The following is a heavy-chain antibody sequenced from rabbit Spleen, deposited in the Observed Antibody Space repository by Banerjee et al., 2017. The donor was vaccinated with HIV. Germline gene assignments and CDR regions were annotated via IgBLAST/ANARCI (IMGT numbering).Heavy chain of an antibody. J-gene: IGHJ4*01. V-gene: IGHV1S45*01. CDR3: ARDDYGGGGVIFNL. CDR1: GFSFSDRDV. D-gene: IGHD4-2*01. CDR2: INTATGKA. Sequence: QEQLEESGGGLVKPEGSLTLTCKASGFSFSDRDVMCWVRQAPGKGLEWIACINTATGKAVYASWAKGRFTISKTSSTTVTLQMTSLTAADTATYFCARDDYGGGGVIFNLWGPGTLVTVS.